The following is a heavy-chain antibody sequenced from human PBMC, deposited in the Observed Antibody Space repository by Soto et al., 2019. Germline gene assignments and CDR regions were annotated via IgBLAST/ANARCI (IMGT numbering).Heavy chain of an antibody. Sequence: SETLSLTCAVSGGSISNGGYSWSWIRQPPGKGLEWIGYMYHSGSTYYNPSLKSRVTISIDRSKNQFSLKLSSVTAADTAVYYCARSPDSSGYYPRWYYYGMDVWGQGTTVTVSS. V-gene: IGHV4-30-2*01. CDR2: MYHSGST. CDR1: GGSISNGGYS. J-gene: IGHJ6*02. D-gene: IGHD3-22*01. CDR3: ARSPDSSGYYPRWYYYGMDV.